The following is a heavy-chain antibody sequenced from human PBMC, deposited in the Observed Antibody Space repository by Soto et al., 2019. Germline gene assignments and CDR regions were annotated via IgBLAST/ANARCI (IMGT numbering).Heavy chain of an antibody. D-gene: IGHD3-22*01. CDR3: VRRYYYDKSGYYGFDF. Sequence: SETLSLTCTVSGGSISSYYWSWIRQPPGKGLEWIGYIYYSGRTNYNPSLKSRITISVDTSKNQFSLKLSSVTAADTAVYYCVRRYYYDKSGYYGFDFWGQGTLVTVSS. J-gene: IGHJ4*02. CDR2: IYYSGRT. V-gene: IGHV4-59*08. CDR1: GGSISSYY.